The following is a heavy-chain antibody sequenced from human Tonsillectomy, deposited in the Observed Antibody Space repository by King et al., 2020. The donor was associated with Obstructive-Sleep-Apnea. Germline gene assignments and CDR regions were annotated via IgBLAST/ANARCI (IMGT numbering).Heavy chain of an antibody. CDR2: MNPNSGNT. Sequence: HVQLVESGAEVKKPGASVKVSCKASGYTFTSYDINWVRQATGQGLEWMGWMNPNSGNTGYAQKFQGRVTMTRNTSISTAYMELSSLRSEDTAVYYCAGGRRGANPGSGGSCYSGPYFDYWGQGTLVTVSS. J-gene: IGHJ4*02. V-gene: IGHV1-8*01. CDR3: AGGRRGANPGSGGSCYSGPYFDY. D-gene: IGHD2-15*01. CDR1: GYTFTSYD.